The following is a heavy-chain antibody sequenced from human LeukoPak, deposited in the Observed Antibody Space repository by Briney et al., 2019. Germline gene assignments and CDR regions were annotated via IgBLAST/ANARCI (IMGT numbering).Heavy chain of an antibody. Sequence: ASETLSLTCTVSGGSISSYYWSWIRQPPGKGLEWIGYIYYSGSTNYNPSLKSRVTISVDTSKNQFSLKLSSVTAADTAVHYCAGRRDGYNPGTYYFDYWGQGTLVTVSS. CDR1: GGSISSYY. V-gene: IGHV4-59*01. J-gene: IGHJ4*02. CDR2: IYYSGST. D-gene: IGHD5-24*01. CDR3: AGRRDGYNPGTYYFDY.